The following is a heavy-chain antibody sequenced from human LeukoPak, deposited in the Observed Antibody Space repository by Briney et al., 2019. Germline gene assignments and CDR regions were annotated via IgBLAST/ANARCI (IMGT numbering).Heavy chain of an antibody. CDR2: ISAYNGNT. Sequence: GASVKVSCKASGYTFTSYGISWVRQAPGQGLEWMGWISAYNGNTNYAQKLQGRVTMTTDTSTSTAYMELRSLRSDDTAVYYCARGRYCSSTSCRYYYYYGMDVWGQGTTVTVSS. J-gene: IGHJ6*02. CDR3: ARGRYCSSTSCRYYYYYGMDV. V-gene: IGHV1-18*01. CDR1: GYTFTSYG. D-gene: IGHD2-2*01.